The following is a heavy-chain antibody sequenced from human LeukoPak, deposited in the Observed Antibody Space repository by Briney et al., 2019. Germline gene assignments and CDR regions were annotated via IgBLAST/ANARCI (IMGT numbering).Heavy chain of an antibody. J-gene: IGHJ6*03. D-gene: IGHD2-2*01. CDR2: ISSSSSSYI. CDR1: GFTFSSYS. Sequence: PGGSLRLSCAASGFTFSSYSMNWVRQAPGKGLEWVSSISSSSSSYIYYADSVKGRFTISRDNAKNSLYLQMNSLRAEDTAVYYCAREVVVPAAARHYYHYYYMDVWGKGTTVTVSS. V-gene: IGHV3-21*01. CDR3: AREVVVPAAARHYYHYYYMDV.